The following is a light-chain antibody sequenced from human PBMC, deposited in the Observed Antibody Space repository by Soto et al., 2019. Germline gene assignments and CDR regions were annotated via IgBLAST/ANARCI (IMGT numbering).Light chain of an antibody. V-gene: IGKV1-16*02. J-gene: IGKJ4*01. CDR1: QETSNH. Sequence: DIQMTHSPSSLSASVGARVTITSRASQETSNHLAWFQQNQGKPPMSLIYDASSLQSGVPSKFSGSGSGTDFSLTISSLQPEDFATYYCQQYHNYLVTFGGGTKVEIK. CDR3: QQYHNYLVT. CDR2: DAS.